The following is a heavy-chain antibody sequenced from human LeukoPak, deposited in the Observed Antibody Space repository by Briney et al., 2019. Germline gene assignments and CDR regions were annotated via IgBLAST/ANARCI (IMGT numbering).Heavy chain of an antibody. CDR3: ARRYSSGYHDY. CDR1: GFTFSSYS. CDR2: ISSSSSYI. Sequence: GGSLRLSCAASGFTFSSYSMNWVRRAPGKGLEWVSSISSSSSYIYYADSVKGRFTISRDNAKNSLYLQMNSLRAEDTAVYYCARRYSSGYHDYWGQGTLVTVSS. D-gene: IGHD6-25*01. J-gene: IGHJ4*02. V-gene: IGHV3-21*01.